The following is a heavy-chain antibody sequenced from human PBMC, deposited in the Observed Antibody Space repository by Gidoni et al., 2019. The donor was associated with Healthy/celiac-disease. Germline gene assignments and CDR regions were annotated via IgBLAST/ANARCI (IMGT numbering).Heavy chain of an antibody. Sequence: QVQLVQYGAAVTTPGASLKVSCKVSGYTLTDLSMHWVRQAPGTGLEWMGGFDPEDGETIYAQRCQGRVTMTEETSTDTAYMELSSLRSEDTAVYYCATSDSHTGYYYYYGMDVWGQGTTVTVSS. V-gene: IGHV1-24*01. CDR3: ATSDSHTGYYYYYGMDV. D-gene: IGHD3-22*01. J-gene: IGHJ6*02. CDR1: GYTLTDLS. CDR2: FDPEDGET.